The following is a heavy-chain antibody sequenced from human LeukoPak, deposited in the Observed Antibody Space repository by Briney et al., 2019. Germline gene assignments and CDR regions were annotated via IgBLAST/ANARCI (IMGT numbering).Heavy chain of an antibody. CDR2: TYTGGNS. CDR3: ARDLGGSSGLGY. D-gene: IGHD6-19*01. CDR1: GFTVSSIH. Sequence: GGSLRLSCAASGFTVSSIHMVWVRQAPGKGLEWVSVTYTGGNSYYADSVKGRFTISRDNSKNTLYLQMNSLRAEDTAVYYCARDLGGSSGLGYWGQGTLVTVSS. V-gene: IGHV3-53*01. J-gene: IGHJ4*02.